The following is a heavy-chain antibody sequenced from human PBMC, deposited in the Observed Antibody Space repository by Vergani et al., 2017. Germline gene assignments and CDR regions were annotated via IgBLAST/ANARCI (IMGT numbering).Heavy chain of an antibody. D-gene: IGHD4-17*01. Sequence: EVQLVESGGGLVQPGGSLKLSCAASGFTFSGSPIHWVRQPSGKGLEWVGRIRSKANSYATAYAASVKGRFTISRDDSKNTAYLKMNSLKTEDTAMYYCTITTVTDDYWGQGTLVTVSS. CDR3: TITTVTDDY. V-gene: IGHV3-73*01. J-gene: IGHJ4*02. CDR1: GFTFSGSP. CDR2: IRSKANSYAT.